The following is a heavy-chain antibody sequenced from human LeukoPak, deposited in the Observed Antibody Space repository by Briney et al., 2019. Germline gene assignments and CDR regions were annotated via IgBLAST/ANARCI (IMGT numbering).Heavy chain of an antibody. CDR2: INPNSGGT. CDR1: GYSFTDKY. J-gene: IGHJ3*02. V-gene: IGHV1-2*02. CDR3: ARCGLLLWFGELLVFDAFDI. D-gene: IGHD3-10*01. Sequence: GASVKVSCKASGYSFTDKYMHWVRQAPGQGLEWMGWINPNSGGTNYAQKFQGRVTMTRDTSISTAYMELSRLRSDDTAVYYCARCGLLLWFGELLVFDAFDIWGQGTMVTVSS.